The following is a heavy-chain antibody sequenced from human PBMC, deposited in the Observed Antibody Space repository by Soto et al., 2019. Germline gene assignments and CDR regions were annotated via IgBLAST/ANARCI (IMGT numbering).Heavy chain of an antibody. CDR2: ISAYNGNT. CDR1: GYTFTSYG. CDR3: ARGPLGYCSSTSCPSGGDY. Sequence: ASVKVSCKASGYTFTSYGISWVRQAPGQGLEWMGWISAYNGNTNYAQKLQGRVTMTTDTSTSTAYMELRSLRSDDTAVYYCARGPLGYCSSTSCPSGGDYWGQGTLVTVSS. D-gene: IGHD2-2*01. V-gene: IGHV1-18*01. J-gene: IGHJ4*02.